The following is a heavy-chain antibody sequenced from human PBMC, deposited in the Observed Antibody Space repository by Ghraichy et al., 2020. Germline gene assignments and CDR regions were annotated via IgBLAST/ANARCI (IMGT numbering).Heavy chain of an antibody. CDR1: GFTFTKAW. D-gene: IGHD3-9*01. V-gene: IGHV3-15*01. CDR2: IKSKTEGGTI. CDR3: ATRKPPSYDIVTDDEDALDI. Sequence: GGSLRLSCAASGFTFTKAWMIWVRQAPGKGLEWVDRIKSKTEGGTIDYAAPVKGRFTISRDDSNNMMSLQMNSLKTQDTAVYYCATRKPPSYDIVTDDEDALDIWGQGTMVAVSS. J-gene: IGHJ3*02.